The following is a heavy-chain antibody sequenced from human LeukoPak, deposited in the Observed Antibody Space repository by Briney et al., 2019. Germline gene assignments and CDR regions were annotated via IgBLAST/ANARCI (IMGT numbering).Heavy chain of an antibody. CDR3: ARSRVTMVRGVIIDFGY. V-gene: IGHV1-3*01. J-gene: IGHJ4*02. CDR1: GYTFTSYA. D-gene: IGHD3-10*01. CDR2: INAGNGNT. Sequence: ASVKVSCKASGYTFTSYAMHWVRQAPGQRLEWMGWINAGNGNTKYSQKFQGRITITRDTSAGTAYMELSSLRSEDTAVYYCARSRVTMVRGVIIDFGYWGQGTLVTVSS.